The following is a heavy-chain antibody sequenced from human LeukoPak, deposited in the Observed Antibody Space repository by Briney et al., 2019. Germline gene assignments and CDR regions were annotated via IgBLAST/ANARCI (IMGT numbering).Heavy chain of an antibody. D-gene: IGHD5-12*01. Sequence: SETLSLTCSVSGYSISSGYYWGWIRQPPGKGLEWIGIIYHSGSTYYNPSLKSRVTLSVDTSKNQFSLKVTSVTAADTAVYYCARVDWLRDYYYYMDVWGKGTTVTISS. V-gene: IGHV4-38-2*02. CDR1: GYSISSGYY. CDR2: IYHSGST. CDR3: ARVDWLRDYYYYMDV. J-gene: IGHJ6*03.